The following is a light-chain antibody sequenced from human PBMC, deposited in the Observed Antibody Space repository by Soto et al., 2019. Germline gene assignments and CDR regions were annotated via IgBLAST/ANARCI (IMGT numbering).Light chain of an antibody. CDR2: AVS. CDR3: SSYTTSSTLLDV. V-gene: IGLV2-14*01. Sequence: QSALTQPASVSVSPGQSITISCTGTSSDVGGYNYVSWYQQHPGKAPKLMIYAVSNRPSGVSTRFSGSKSGNTASLTISGLQAEDEADYHFSSYTTSSTLLDVFGTGTKLTVL. CDR1: SSDVGGYNY. J-gene: IGLJ1*01.